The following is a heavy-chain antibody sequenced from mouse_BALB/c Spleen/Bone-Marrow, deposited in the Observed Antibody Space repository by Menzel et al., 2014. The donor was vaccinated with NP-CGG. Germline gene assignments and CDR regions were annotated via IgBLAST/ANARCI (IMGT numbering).Heavy chain of an antibody. J-gene: IGHJ4*01. CDR2: INPGSGGT. Sequence: VQLQQSGAELVRPGTSVKVSCKASGYAFTNYLMEWVKQRPGQGLEWIGVINPGSGGTNYNEKFKGKATLTADKSSSTAYMQLSSVTSDDSAVYFCARWDYAMDYWGQGTSVTVSS. CDR3: ARWDYAMDY. CDR1: GYAFTNYL. V-gene: IGHV1-54*01.